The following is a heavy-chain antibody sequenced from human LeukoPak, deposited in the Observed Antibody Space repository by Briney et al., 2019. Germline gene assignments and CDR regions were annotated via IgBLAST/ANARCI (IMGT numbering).Heavy chain of an antibody. V-gene: IGHV4-4*02. J-gene: IGHJ4*02. CDR1: GGSVSTHDW. Sequence: PSETLSLTCTVSGGSVSTHDWWTWVRQPPGNGLEWIGEIYHTGSSNYNPSLKSRVTFSLDKSQNQLSLKLTSVTAADTAVYYCAGERGEEYSSGWYKRNYFDNWGQGIRVTVSS. D-gene: IGHD6-19*01. CDR3: AGERGEEYSSGWYKRNYFDN. CDR2: IYHTGSS.